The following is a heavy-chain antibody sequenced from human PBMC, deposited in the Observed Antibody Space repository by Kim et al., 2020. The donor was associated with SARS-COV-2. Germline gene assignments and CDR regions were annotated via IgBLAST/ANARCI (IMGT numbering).Heavy chain of an antibody. CDR3: ARGTGAITMVRGVNIHQPRRRVYYFDY. CDR2: INHSGST. V-gene: IGHV4-34*01. J-gene: IGHJ4*02. CDR1: GGSFSGYY. Sequence: SETLSLTCAVYGGSFSGYYWSWIRQPPGKGLEWIGEINHSGSTNYNPSLKSRVTISVDTSKNQFSLKLSSVTAADTAVYYCARGTGAITMVRGVNIHQPRRRVYYFDYWGQGTLVTVSS. D-gene: IGHD3-10*01.